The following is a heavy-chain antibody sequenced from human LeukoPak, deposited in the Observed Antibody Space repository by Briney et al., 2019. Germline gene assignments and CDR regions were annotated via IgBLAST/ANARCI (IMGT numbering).Heavy chain of an antibody. V-gene: IGHV1-69*04. D-gene: IGHD2-8*01. CDR2: IIPILGIA. CDR3: AREDEYCTNGVCHLPGSQ. Sequence: SVKVSCKASGGTFSSYTISWVRQAPGQGLEWMGRIIPILGIANYAQKFQGRVTITADKSTSTAYMELSSLRSEDTAVYYCAREDEYCTNGVCHLPGSQWGQGTLVTVSS. CDR1: GGTFSSYT. J-gene: IGHJ4*02.